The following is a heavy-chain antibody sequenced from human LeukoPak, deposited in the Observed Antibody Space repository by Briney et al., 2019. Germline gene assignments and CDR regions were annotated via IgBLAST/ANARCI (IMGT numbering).Heavy chain of an antibody. CDR2: INHSGST. D-gene: IGHD2-2*01. Sequence: PGGCLRLSCAASGFTFSSYAMSWLRQPPGKGLEWVGEINHSGSTNYNPSLKSRVTISVDTSKNQFSLKLSSVTAADTAVYYCARGNIVVVPAATDYYGMDVWGQGTTVTVSS. CDR3: ARGNIVVVPAATDYYGMDV. CDR1: GFTFSSYA. V-gene: IGHV4-34*01. J-gene: IGHJ6*02.